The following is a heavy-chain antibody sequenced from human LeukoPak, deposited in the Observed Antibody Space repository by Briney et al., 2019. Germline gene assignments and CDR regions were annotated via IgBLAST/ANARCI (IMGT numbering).Heavy chain of an antibody. CDR3: ARVTWELLSGDY. CDR1: GYTFTSYY. V-gene: IGHV1-46*01. Sequence: GASVKVSCKASGYTFTSYYMHWVRQAPGQGLEWMGIINPSGGSTSYAQKFQGRVTMTRDTSTSTVYMELSSLRSEDTAVYYSARVTWELLSGDYWGQGTLVTVSS. J-gene: IGHJ4*02. CDR2: INPSGGST. D-gene: IGHD1-26*01.